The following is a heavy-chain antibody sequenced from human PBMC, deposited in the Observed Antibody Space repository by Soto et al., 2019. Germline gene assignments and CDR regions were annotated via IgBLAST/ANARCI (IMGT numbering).Heavy chain of an antibody. Sequence: SETLSLTCTVSGGSISSGDYYWSWIRQPPGKGLEWIGYIYYSGSTYYNPSLKSRVTISVDTSKNQFSLKLSSVTAADTAVYYCARAGGNDPFVQWGQGTLVTVSS. D-gene: IGHD3-16*01. CDR2: IYYSGST. J-gene: IGHJ4*02. V-gene: IGHV4-30-4*01. CDR1: GGSISSGDYY. CDR3: ARAGGNDPFVQ.